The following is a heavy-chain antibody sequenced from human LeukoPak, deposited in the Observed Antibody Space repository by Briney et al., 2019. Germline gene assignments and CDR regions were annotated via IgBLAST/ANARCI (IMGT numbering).Heavy chain of an antibody. CDR2: INPSGGST. CDR3: ARTLGVAPAAPLDY. CDR1: GYTFTGYY. J-gene: IGHJ4*02. D-gene: IGHD2-2*01. V-gene: IGHV1-46*01. Sequence: GASVTVSCKASGYTFTGYYMHWVRQAPGQGVEWMGIINPSGGSTNYAQTFQGRVTITREIATSTVYMELSSLRSEDTVVYYCARTLGVAPAAPLDYWGQGTLVTVSS.